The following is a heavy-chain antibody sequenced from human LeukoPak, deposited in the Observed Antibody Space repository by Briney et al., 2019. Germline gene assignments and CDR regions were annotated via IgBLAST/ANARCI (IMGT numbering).Heavy chain of an antibody. V-gene: IGHV4-61*02. Sequence: SETLSLTCTVSGGSISSGSYYWSWIRQPAGKGLEWIGRIYTSGSTNYNPSLKSRVTISVDTSNNQCSLKLSSVTAAYTAVYDCARESFNGWFDYWGQGTLVTVSS. D-gene: IGHD2-8*01. CDR3: ARESFNGWFDY. J-gene: IGHJ4*02. CDR1: GGSISSGSYY. CDR2: IYTSGST.